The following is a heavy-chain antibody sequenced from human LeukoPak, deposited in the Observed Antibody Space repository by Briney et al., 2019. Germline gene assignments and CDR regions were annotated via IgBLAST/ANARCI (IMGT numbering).Heavy chain of an antibody. V-gene: IGHV3-66*01. CDR2: IYSGGAT. J-gene: IGHJ4*02. CDR1: GITVSTNY. D-gene: IGHD3-3*01. Sequence: GGSLRLSCAASGITVSTNYMSWVRQAPGKGLEWVSIIYSGGATFYADSVKGRFTISRENSKNTLWLQMNSLRAEDTAVYYCARDGEWLRPNDYWGQGTLVTVSS. CDR3: ARDGEWLRPNDY.